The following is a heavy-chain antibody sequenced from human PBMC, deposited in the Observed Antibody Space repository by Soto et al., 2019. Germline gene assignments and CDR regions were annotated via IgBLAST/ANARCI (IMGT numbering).Heavy chain of an antibody. J-gene: IGHJ4*02. V-gene: IGHV3-23*01. CDR3: AKGGQRYDY. D-gene: IGHD3-16*02. CDR2: ISTSVGST. Sequence: GGSLRLSCAASGFTFSTYAMSWVRQAPGKGLEWVSAISTSVGSTYYTDSVKGRFTISRDNSKNTLYLQMNSLRAEDTAVYYCAKGGQRYDYWGQGTLVTVSS. CDR1: GFTFSTYA.